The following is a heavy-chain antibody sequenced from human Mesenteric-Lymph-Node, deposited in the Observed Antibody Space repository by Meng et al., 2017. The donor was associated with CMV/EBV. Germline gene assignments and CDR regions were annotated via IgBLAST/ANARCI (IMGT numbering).Heavy chain of an antibody. V-gene: IGHV3-20*01. CDR2: IKWNGGTT. CDR1: GFSFDDYG. J-gene: IGHJ4*02. Sequence: SGFSFDDYGMSWVRQSPGKGLEWVAGIKWNGGTTGYGDSVKGRFTISRDNAKSSLYLQMNSLRDEDTALYHCARGPHLYDFWRGYPYWGQGTLVTVSS. CDR3: ARGPHLYDFWRGYPY. D-gene: IGHD3-3*01.